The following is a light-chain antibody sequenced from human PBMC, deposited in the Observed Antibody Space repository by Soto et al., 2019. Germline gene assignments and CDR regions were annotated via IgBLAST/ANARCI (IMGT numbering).Light chain of an antibody. CDR2: GNS. Sequence: QSVLTQPPSGSGAPGQRVTIYCTGSSSNIGAGYDVHWYQQLPGTAPKLLIYGNSNRPSGVPDRFSGSKSGTSASLAITGRQAEDEADYYWQSYDSSLSAVVFGGGTKVTVL. CDR3: QSYDSSLSAVV. CDR1: SSNIGAGYD. V-gene: IGLV1-40*01. J-gene: IGLJ2*01.